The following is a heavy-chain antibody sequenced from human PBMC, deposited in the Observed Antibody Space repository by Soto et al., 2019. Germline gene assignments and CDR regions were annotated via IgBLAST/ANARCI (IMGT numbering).Heavy chain of an antibody. CDR3: ARDIKRAAAAGTRGAFNWFDP. D-gene: IGHD6-13*01. CDR1: GGSISSGGYY. J-gene: IGHJ5*02. V-gene: IGHV4-31*03. Sequence: TLSLTCTVSGGSISSGGYYWSWIRQHPGKGLEWIGYIYYSGSTYYNPSLKSRVTISVDTSKNQFSLKLSSVTAADTAVYYCARDIKRAAAAGTRGAFNWFDPWGQGTLVTVSS. CDR2: IYYSGST.